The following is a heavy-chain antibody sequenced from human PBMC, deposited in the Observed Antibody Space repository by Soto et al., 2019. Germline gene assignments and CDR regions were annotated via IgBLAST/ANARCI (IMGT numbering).Heavy chain of an antibody. CDR1: GFTFSSYA. CDR3: AKVRSIAAAVWRSYGMDV. Sequence: GGSLRLSCAASGFTFSSYAMSWVRQAPGKGLKWVSAISGSGGSTYYADYVKGRFTISRDNSKNTLYLQMNSLRAEDTAVYYCAKVRSIAAAVWRSYGMDVWGQGTTVTVSS. CDR2: ISGSGGST. V-gene: IGHV3-23*01. D-gene: IGHD6-13*01. J-gene: IGHJ6*02.